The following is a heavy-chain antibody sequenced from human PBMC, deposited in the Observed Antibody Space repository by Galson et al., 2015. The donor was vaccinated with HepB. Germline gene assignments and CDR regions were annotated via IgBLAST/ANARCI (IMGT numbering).Heavy chain of an antibody. Sequence: SVKVSCKASGYTFTSYAMHWVRQAPGQRLEWMGWINAGNGNTKYSQKFQGRVTITRDTSASTAYMELSSLRSEDTAVYYCAIMGKQWLVQSDYWGQGTLVTVSS. CDR2: INAGNGNT. CDR1: GYTFTSYA. D-gene: IGHD6-19*01. CDR3: AIMGKQWLVQSDY. J-gene: IGHJ4*02. V-gene: IGHV1-3*01.